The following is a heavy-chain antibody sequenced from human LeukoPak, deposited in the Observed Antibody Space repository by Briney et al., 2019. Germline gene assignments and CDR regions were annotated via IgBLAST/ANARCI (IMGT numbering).Heavy chain of an antibody. V-gene: IGHV4-4*07. CDR2: IYTTGST. D-gene: IGHD3-3*01. CDR3: ARHGGHYDFWSGYRGTYNWFDP. CDR1: GGSISNYY. Sequence: PSETLSLTCTVSGGSISNYYWSWIRQPAGKGLEWIGRIYTTGSTNYNPSLKSRVTMSIDTSKNQFSLKLSSVTAADTAVYSCARHGGHYDFWSGYRGTYNWFDPWGQGTLVTVSS. J-gene: IGHJ5*02.